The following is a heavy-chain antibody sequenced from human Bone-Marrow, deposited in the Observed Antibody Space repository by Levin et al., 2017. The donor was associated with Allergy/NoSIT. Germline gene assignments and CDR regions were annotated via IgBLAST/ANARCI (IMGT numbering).Heavy chain of an antibody. Sequence: LSLPCAATGFPFSNYGMYWFRPAPGKGLEWVSLISYDGSQKYYADSLKGRFTISRDNTKSTLLLQMSSLRPEETAVYYCAKGQLGYCGDECYASGPSEYFQHWGQGTLVSVSS. V-gene: IGHV3-30*18. CDR1: GFPFSNYG. D-gene: IGHD2-21*01. J-gene: IGHJ1*01. CDR3: AKGQLGYCGDECYASGPSEYFQH. CDR2: ISYDGSQK.